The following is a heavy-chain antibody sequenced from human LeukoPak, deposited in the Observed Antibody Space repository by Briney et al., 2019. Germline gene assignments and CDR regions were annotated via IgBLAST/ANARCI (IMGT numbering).Heavy chain of an antibody. CDR1: GFTFSSYW. Sequence: PGGSLRLSCAASGFTFSSYWMHWVRQAPGKGLVWVSRINTDGSSTSYADSVKGRFTISRDNAKNTLYLQMNSLRAEDTAVYYCASLYYDFWSGSARGSPFDYWGQGTLVTVSS. D-gene: IGHD3-3*01. CDR2: INTDGSST. J-gene: IGHJ4*02. V-gene: IGHV3-74*01. CDR3: ASLYYDFWSGSARGSPFDY.